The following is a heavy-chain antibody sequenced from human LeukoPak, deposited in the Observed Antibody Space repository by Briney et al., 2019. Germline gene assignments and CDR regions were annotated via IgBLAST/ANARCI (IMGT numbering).Heavy chain of an antibody. V-gene: IGHV1-69*04. CDR2: IIPILGVP. Sequence: SVKVSCKASVGTFNNYAINWVRQAPGQGLEWMGRIIPILGVPDYAQRFQGRVTITADISTTTAYMELSSLRSEDTAVYYCARGRYYGSGTYYLDAAYWGQGTLVTVSS. J-gene: IGHJ4*02. CDR3: ARGRYYGSGTYYLDAAY. CDR1: VGTFNNYA. D-gene: IGHD3-10*01.